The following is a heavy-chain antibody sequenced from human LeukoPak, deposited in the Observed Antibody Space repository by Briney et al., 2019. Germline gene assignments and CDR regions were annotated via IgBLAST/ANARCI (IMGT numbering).Heavy chain of an antibody. CDR2: ISYSESA. CDR1: SGSISSSGYY. Sequence: SETLSLTCTVSSGSISSSGYYWGWIRQPPGKGLEWIGSISYSESAFYNPSLKSRVTISVGTSKNQFSLKLSSVTAADTAVYYCARHARDPQFDCWGQGTLVTVSS. V-gene: IGHV4-39*01. CDR3: ARHARDPQFDC. J-gene: IGHJ4*02.